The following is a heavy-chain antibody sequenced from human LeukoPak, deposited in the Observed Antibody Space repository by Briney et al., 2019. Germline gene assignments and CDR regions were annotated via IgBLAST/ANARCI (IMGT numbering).Heavy chain of an antibody. CDR2: ISSSSSYI. Sequence: PGGSLRLSCAASGFTFSSYSMNWVRQAPGKGLEWVSSISSSSSYIYYADSVKGRFTISRDNAKNSLYLQMNSLRAEDRAVLYCASLTDIAAGAVRYWGQGNLVSVFS. D-gene: IGHD6-25*01. J-gene: IGHJ4*02. CDR1: GFTFSSYS. V-gene: IGHV3-21*01. CDR3: ASLTDIAAGAVRY.